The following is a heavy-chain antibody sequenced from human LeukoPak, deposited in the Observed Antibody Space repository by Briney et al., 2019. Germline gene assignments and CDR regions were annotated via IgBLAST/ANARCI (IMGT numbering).Heavy chain of an antibody. CDR1: GYIFTRNG. D-gene: IGHD3-10*01. J-gene: IGHJ3*01. CDR3: ARQSDIRTRRGDDAFDV. V-gene: IGHV1-18*01. CDR2: INIYNGNT. Sequence: ASVKVSCKASGYIFTRNGISWVRQAPGQGLEWMGWINIYNGNTNYAQKFQGRVTMTTDTSTSTAYMELRSLRSDDTATYYCARQSDIRTRRGDDAFDVWGQGTVVTVSS.